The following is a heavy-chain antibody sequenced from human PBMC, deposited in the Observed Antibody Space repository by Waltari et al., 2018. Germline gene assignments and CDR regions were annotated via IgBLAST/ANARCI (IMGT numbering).Heavy chain of an antibody. CDR1: GTSIRNYY. D-gene: IGHD6-13*01. J-gene: IGHJ4*02. Sequence: QVQLQESGPGLVKPSATLSLTCTVSGTSIRNYYWTWIRQPPGKGLEWIGYISDSGSTSYNPSLKSRVTISGDTSKNHFSLKLSSVTAADTAVYYCARTSGAAAGKFDYWGQGTLVTVSS. CDR2: ISDSGST. V-gene: IGHV4-59*01. CDR3: ARTSGAAAGKFDY.